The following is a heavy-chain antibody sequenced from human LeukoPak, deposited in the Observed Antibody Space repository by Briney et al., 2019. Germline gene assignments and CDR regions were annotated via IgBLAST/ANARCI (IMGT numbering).Heavy chain of an antibody. CDR2: IYTSGST. CDR1: GGSISSGSYY. CDR3: ARIPRREYFDY. J-gene: IGHJ4*02. D-gene: IGHD2-21*01. V-gene: IGHV4-61*02. Sequence: SETLSLTCTVSGGSISSGSYYWSWIRQPAGKGLEWIGRIYTSGSTNYNPSLKSRVTISVDTSKNQFSLKLSSVTAADTAVYYCARIPRREYFDYWGQGTLVTVSS.